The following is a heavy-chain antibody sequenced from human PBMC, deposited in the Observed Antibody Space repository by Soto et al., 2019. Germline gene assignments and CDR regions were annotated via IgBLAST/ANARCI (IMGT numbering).Heavy chain of an antibody. Sequence: LRLSCAASAFTFSSYRMSWVRQAPGKGLEWVANIKQDGSEKYYVDSVKGRFTISRDNAKNSLYLQMNSPRAEDTAVYYCARDLFEAARRGEYAFDIWGQGTMVTVSS. CDR1: AFTFSSYR. D-gene: IGHD3-16*01. CDR2: IKQDGSEK. J-gene: IGHJ3*02. CDR3: ARDLFEAARRGEYAFDI. V-gene: IGHV3-7*03.